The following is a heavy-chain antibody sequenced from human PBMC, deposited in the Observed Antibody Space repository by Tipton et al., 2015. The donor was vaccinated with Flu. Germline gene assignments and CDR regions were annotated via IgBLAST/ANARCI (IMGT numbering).Heavy chain of an antibody. J-gene: IGHJ5*02. Sequence: TLSLTCSLSGGSISDYYYTWIRQPPGKGLEWIGSIFYTGNTDYSPSLNSRVTISLDTSKNQFSLELTSMTAADTAVYYCARVNMSWLVPWGQGTLVTVSS. D-gene: IGHD2/OR15-2a*01. CDR1: GGSISDYY. V-gene: IGHV4-59*13. CDR2: IFYTGNT. CDR3: ARVNMSWLVP.